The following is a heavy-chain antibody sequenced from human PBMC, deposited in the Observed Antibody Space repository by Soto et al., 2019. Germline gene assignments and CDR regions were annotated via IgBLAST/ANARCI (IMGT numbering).Heavy chain of an antibody. CDR3: ARDCGDIVATIVGYYFDY. CDR1: GFTFSSYA. V-gene: IGHV3-30-3*01. CDR2: ISYDGSNK. J-gene: IGHJ4*02. D-gene: IGHD5-12*01. Sequence: QVQLVESGGGVVQPGRSLRLSCAASGFTFSSYAMHWVRQAPGKWLEWVAVISYDGSNKYYADSVKGRFTISRDNSKNTLYLQMNSLRAEDTAVYYCARDCGDIVATIVGYYFDYWGKGTLVTVSS.